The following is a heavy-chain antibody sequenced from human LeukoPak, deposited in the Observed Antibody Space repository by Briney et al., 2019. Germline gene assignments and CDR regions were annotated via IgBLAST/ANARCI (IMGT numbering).Heavy chain of an antibody. J-gene: IGHJ4*02. Sequence: SETLSLTCTVSGGSISSYYWSWIRQPPGKGREWSGEIYYSGSTNYNPSLKSRVTISVDTSKNQFSLKLSSVAAADTGVYYCATHGCSRRWYDLTIDYWGQRTLVTVST. CDR2: IYYSGST. D-gene: IGHD6-13*01. CDR1: GGSISSYY. V-gene: IGHV4-59*08. CDR3: ATHGCSRRWYDLTIDY.